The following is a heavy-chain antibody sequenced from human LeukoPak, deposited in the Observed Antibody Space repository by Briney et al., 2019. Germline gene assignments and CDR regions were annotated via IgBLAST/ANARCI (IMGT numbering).Heavy chain of an antibody. J-gene: IGHJ4*02. CDR3: ARLRSNGYYDSSGLVDY. Sequence: SESLSLTCAVYGGSFSGYYWSWIRQPPGKGLEWIGEINHSGSTNYNPSLKSRVTISVDTSKNQFSLKLSSVTAADTAVYYCARLRSNGYYDSSGLVDYWGQGTLVTVSS. D-gene: IGHD3-22*01. V-gene: IGHV4-34*01. CDR2: INHSGST. CDR1: GGSFSGYY.